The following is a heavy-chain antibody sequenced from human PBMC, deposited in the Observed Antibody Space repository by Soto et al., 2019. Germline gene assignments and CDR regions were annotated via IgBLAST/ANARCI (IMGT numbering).Heavy chain of an antibody. CDR3: TRELAACATGLGIPGQRPTRNRHY. J-gene: IGHJ4*01. CDR2: ISGSGGST. V-gene: IGHV3-23*01. CDR1: GGTFGGYG. Sequence: RLPWTASGGTFGGYGGRWIRKKPGKGLEWVSAISGSGGSTYYAAPVKGRFTISRDHSKNTLYLQMNNLRAEDTAVYYSTRELAACATGLGIPGQRPTRNRHY. D-gene: IGHD6-13*01.